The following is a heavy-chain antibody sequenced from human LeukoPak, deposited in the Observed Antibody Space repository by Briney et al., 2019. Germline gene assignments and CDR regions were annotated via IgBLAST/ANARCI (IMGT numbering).Heavy chain of an antibody. V-gene: IGHV4-30-4*01. J-gene: IGHJ5*02. CDR1: GGSISSGDYY. CDR2: IYYSGST. CDR3: ARAYYDFWSGYYPGFRWFDP. Sequence: PSETLSLTCTVSGGSISSGDYYWSWIPQPPGKGLEWIGYIYYSGSTYYNPSLKSRVTISVDTSKNQFSLKLSSVTAADTAVYYCARAYYDFWSGYYPGFRWFDPWGQGTLVTVSS. D-gene: IGHD3-3*01.